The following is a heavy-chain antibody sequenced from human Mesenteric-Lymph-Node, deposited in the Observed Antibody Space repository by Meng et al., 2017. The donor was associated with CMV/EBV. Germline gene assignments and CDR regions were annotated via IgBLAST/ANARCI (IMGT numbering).Heavy chain of an antibody. V-gene: IGHV4-34*01. CDR2: INHSGST. CDR3: ARHQRWLKSEGGFNY. D-gene: IGHD4-23*01. Sequence: QGQLQQWGAGLLKPSETLSLTCAVYGGSFSGYYWSWIRQPPGKGLEWIGEINHSGSTNYNPSLKSRVTISVDTSKNQFSLKLCSVTAADTAVYYCARHQRWLKSEGGFNYWGQGTLVTVSS. J-gene: IGHJ4*02. CDR1: GGSFSGYY.